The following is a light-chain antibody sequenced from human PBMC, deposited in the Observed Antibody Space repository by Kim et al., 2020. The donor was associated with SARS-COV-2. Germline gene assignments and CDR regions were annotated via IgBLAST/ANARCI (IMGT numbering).Light chain of an antibody. CDR2: AAS. CDR1: QSISSY. CDR3: QQSYSTET. Sequence: DIQMTQSPSSLSASVGDRVTITCRASQSISSYLNWYQQKPVKAPKLLIYAASSLQSGVPSRFSGSGSGTDFTLTISSLQPEDFATYYCQQSYSTETFGQGTKVDIK. V-gene: IGKV1-39*01. J-gene: IGKJ1*01.